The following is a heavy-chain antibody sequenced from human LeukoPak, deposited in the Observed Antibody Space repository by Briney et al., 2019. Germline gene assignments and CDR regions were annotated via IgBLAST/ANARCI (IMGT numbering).Heavy chain of an antibody. CDR1: GGSISSSSYY. CDR2: IYYSGNT. CDR3: ARHSIAVTDDC. Sequence: SETLSLTCTVSGGSISSSSYYWGWIRQPPGKGLEWIGSIYYSGNTYYNPSLKSRVSISVDTSRNQFSLRLSSVTAADTAIYYCARHSIAVTDDCWGQGALVTVSS. V-gene: IGHV4-39*01. D-gene: IGHD6-19*01. J-gene: IGHJ4*02.